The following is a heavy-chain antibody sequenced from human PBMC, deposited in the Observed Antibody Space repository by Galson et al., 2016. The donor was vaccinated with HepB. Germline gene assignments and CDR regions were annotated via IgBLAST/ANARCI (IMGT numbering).Heavy chain of an antibody. J-gene: IGHJ6*02. D-gene: IGHD2-21*01. CDR1: GFNFGSYA. V-gene: IGHV3-48*03. Sequence: SLRLSCAASGFNFGSYAMNWVRQAPGKGLEWVSYISGRGSKIYYAESVKGRFTVSRDNDKNSLDLQMKSLTAGDTALYYCARDLVREGDRMDVWGPGTTVIVSS. CDR2: ISGRGSKI. CDR3: ARDLVREGDRMDV.